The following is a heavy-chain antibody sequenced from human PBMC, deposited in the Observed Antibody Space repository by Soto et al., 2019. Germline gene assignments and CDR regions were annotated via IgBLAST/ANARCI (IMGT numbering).Heavy chain of an antibody. Sequence: GRSLRLSCVSSVLTVIHNYMAWVRQAPEMGLEWVSILYTEGTTYYADSVKGRFTISRDSSKNTLFLQMDSLRAEDTAVYYCLRPRPSGENYGMDVWGQGTTVTVSS. CDR2: LYTEGTT. J-gene: IGHJ6*02. D-gene: IGHD3-16*01. V-gene: IGHV3-53*01. CDR1: VLTVIHNY. CDR3: LRPRPSGENYGMDV.